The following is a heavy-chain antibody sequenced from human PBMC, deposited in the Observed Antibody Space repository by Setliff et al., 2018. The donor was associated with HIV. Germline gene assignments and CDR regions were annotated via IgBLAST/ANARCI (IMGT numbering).Heavy chain of an antibody. Sequence: GGSLRLSCAASGFAFRNYLFHWVRQAPGKGLEWVAIISSDGSDKNCADSVKGRFTVSRDNSKNTLYLQMNSLRSEDTAVYYCARLRIPGDSWGQGTLVTVSS. J-gene: IGHJ4*02. CDR3: ARLRIPGDS. V-gene: IGHV3-30*01. CDR1: GFAFRNYL. CDR2: ISSDGSDK.